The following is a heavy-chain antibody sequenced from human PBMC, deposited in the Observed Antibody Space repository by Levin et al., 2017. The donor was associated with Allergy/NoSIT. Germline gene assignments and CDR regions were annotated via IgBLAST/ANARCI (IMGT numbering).Heavy chain of an antibody. CDR1: GFTVSSNY. Sequence: GGSLRLSCAASGFTVSSNYMSWVRQAPGKGLEWVSVIYSGGSTYYADSVKGRFTISRDNSKNTLYLQMNSLRAEDTAVYCCLGLGYSYGHYYYYGMDVWGQGTTVTVSS. CDR2: IYSGGST. CDR3: LGLGYSYGHYYYYGMDV. V-gene: IGHV3-53*01. J-gene: IGHJ6*02. D-gene: IGHD5-18*01.